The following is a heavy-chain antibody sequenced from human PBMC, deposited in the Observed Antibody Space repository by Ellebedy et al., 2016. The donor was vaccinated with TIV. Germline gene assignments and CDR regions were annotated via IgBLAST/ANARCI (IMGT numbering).Heavy chain of an antibody. J-gene: IGHJ5*02. Sequence: GESLKISXKGSGYSFTSYWISWVRQMPGKGLEWMGRIDPSDSYTNYSPSFQGHVTISADKSISTAYLQWSSLKASDTAMYYCARHVPRMLRGNWFDPWGQGTLVTVSS. D-gene: IGHD2-8*01. CDR3: ARHVPRMLRGNWFDP. CDR1: GYSFTSYW. V-gene: IGHV5-10-1*01. CDR2: IDPSDSYT.